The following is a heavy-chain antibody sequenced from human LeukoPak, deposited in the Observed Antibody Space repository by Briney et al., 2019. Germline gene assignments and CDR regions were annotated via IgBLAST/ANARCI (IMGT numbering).Heavy chain of an antibody. D-gene: IGHD6-19*01. CDR2: INPNSGGT. CDR3: ARGNGRSGWYTYGMDV. J-gene: IGHJ6*02. CDR1: GYTFTGYY. Sequence: GASVKVSCKASGYTFTGYYMHWVRQAPGQGLEWMGWINPNSGGTNYAQKFQGRVTMTRDTSISTAYMELSRLRSDDTAVYYCARGNGRSGWYTYGMDVWGQGTTVTVSS. V-gene: IGHV1-2*02.